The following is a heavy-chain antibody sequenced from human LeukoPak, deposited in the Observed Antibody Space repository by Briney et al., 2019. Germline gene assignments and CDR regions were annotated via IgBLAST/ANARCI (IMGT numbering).Heavy chain of an antibody. D-gene: IGHD3-3*01. CDR2: IYHSGST. V-gene: IGHV4-38-2*01. J-gene: IGHJ3*02. CDR3: ARRYYDFWSGYYPAAFDI. Sequence: SKTLSLTCAVSGYSISSGYYWGWIRQPPGKGLEWIGSIYHSGSTYYNPSLKSRVTISVDTSKNQFSLKLSSVTAADTAVYYCARRYYDFWSGYYPAAFDIWGQGTMVTVPS. CDR1: GYSISSGYY.